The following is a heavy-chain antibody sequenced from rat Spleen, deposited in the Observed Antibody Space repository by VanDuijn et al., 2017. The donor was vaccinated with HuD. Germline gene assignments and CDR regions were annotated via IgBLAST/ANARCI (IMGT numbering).Heavy chain of an antibody. Sequence: EVQLVETGGGLVQPGRSLKLSCVASGFTFSSYWMYWVRQAPGKGLEWVSSINPDGSSTCYPDSVKGRFTISIDNAKTTLYLQMDRLRAEDTGTYYRTTGGLNYFDYWGQGVMVTVSS. V-gene: IGHV5-58*01. CDR3: TTGGLNYFDY. J-gene: IGHJ2*01. CDR1: GFTFSSYW. D-gene: IGHD4-4*01. CDR2: INPDGSST.